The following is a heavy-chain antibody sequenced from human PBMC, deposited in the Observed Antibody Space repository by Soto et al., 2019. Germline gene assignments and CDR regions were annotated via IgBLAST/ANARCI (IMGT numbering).Heavy chain of an antibody. V-gene: IGHV3-33*01. Sequence: GGSLRLSCAASGFTFSSYGMHWVRQAPGKGLEWVAVIWYDGSNKYYADSVKGRFTISRDNSKNTLYLQMNSLRAEDTAVYYCASGLAAAMPARPDYYYYYGMDVWGQGTTVTVSS. D-gene: IGHD2-2*01. CDR3: ASGLAAAMPARPDYYYYYGMDV. CDR1: GFTFSSYG. J-gene: IGHJ6*02. CDR2: IWYDGSNK.